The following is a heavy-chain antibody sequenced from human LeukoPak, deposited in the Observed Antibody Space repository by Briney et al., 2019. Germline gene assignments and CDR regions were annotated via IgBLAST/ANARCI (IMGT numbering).Heavy chain of an antibody. CDR2: INHRGST. CDR3: ARVSESVGINYFDY. J-gene: IGHJ4*02. D-gene: IGHD1-26*01. Sequence: SETLSLTCAVYGGSFSGYYWSWIRQPPGRGLEWIGEINHRGSTNRNSSLKSRVTISVDTSKNQFSLKVTSVIAADTAVYYCARVSESVGINYFDYWGQGILVTVSS. CDR1: GGSFSGYY. V-gene: IGHV4-34*01.